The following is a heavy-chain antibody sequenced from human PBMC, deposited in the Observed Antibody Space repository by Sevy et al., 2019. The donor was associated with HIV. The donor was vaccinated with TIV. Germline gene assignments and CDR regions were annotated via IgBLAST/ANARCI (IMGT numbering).Heavy chain of an antibody. CDR1: GLTFSSYW. D-gene: IGHD3-22*01. V-gene: IGHV3-7*01. CDR3: ARAQQVTMLVVIGGLYFDF. J-gene: IGHJ4*02. CDR2: IKQDMSEK. Sequence: GGSLRLSCAASGLTFSSYWMTWVRQAPGKGLEWVANIKQDMSEKYYADSVKGRFTISIDNARNSLYLQMESLRAEDTAVYYCARAQQVTMLVVIGGLYFDFWGQGTLVTVSS.